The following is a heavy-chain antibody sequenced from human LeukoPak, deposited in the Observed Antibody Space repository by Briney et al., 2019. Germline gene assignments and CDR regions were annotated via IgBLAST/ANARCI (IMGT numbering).Heavy chain of an antibody. CDR3: ARVGLKDYYYYMDV. V-gene: IGHV1-69*05. CDR1: GGTFSSYA. Sequence: SVKVSCKASGGTFSSYAISWVRQAPGQGLGWMGRIITICGTANYAQKFQGRVTITTDESTSTAYMELSSLRSEDTAVYYCARVGLKDYYYYMDVWGKGTTVTVSS. D-gene: IGHD3/OR15-3a*01. CDR2: IITICGTA. J-gene: IGHJ6*03.